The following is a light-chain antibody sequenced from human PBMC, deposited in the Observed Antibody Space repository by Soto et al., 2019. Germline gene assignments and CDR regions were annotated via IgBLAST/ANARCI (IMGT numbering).Light chain of an antibody. CDR1: QSISSY. V-gene: IGKV1-39*01. Sequence: DIQMTQSPSSLSASVGDRVTITCRASQSISSYLNWYQQKPGQAPKLLIYAASSLQRGVSSRYSGSGSGTDITLTISSLQREAFETYYCQQSYSTPTFGQGTKVDI. J-gene: IGKJ1*01. CDR3: QQSYSTPT. CDR2: AAS.